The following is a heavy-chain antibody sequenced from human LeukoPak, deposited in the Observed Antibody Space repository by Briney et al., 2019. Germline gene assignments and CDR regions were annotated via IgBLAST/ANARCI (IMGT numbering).Heavy chain of an antibody. V-gene: IGHV7-4-1*02. Sequence: ASVKVSCKASGYTFTSYAMNWVRQAPGQGLEWMGWINTNTGNPTYAQGFTGRFVFSLDTSVSTAYLQISSLKAEDTAVYYCARGGRGAVVVPAAMLYWFDPWGQGTLVTVSS. CDR3: ARGGRGAVVVPAAMLYWFDP. J-gene: IGHJ5*02. D-gene: IGHD2-2*01. CDR1: GYTFTSYA. CDR2: INTNTGNP.